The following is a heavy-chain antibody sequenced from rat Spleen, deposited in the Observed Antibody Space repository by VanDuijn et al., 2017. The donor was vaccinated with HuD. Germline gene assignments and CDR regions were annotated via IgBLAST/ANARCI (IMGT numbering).Heavy chain of an antibody. J-gene: IGHJ2*01. Sequence: EVQLVESGGGLVQPGRSLKLSCAASGFTFSDYYMAWVRQAPEKGLEWVASISYDGSRIYYRDSVKGRFTISRDNAKNTQYLQMDSLRSEDTATYYCARITIAGIDYWGQGVMVTVSS. CDR3: ARITIAGIDY. CDR1: GFTFSDYY. D-gene: IGHD1-2*01. CDR2: ISYDGSRI. V-gene: IGHV5-7*01.